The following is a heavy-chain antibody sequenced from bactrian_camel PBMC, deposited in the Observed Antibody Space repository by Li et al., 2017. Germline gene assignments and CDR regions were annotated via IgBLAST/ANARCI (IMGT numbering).Heavy chain of an antibody. CDR3: GTDASLNLVVRTSLDCNYNY. CDR2: IATGSGNT. V-gene: IGHV3S25*01. Sequence: QLVESEGGSVQAGGSLRLSCAASGYTYNRNCMAWFRQAPGKEREGVARIATGSGNTYYADSVKGRFTISQDNAKNTVYLQMNSLKPEDTAMYYCGTDASLNLVVRTSLDCNYNYWGRGTQVTVS. CDR1: GYTYNRNC. J-gene: IGHJ4*01. D-gene: IGHD7*01.